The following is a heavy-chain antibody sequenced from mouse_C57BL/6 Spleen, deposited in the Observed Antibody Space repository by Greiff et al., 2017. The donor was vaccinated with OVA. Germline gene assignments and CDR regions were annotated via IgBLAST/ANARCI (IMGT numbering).Heavy chain of an antibody. D-gene: IGHD2-4*01. V-gene: IGHV1-15*01. CDR2: IDPETGGT. CDR1: GYTFTDYE. CDR3: TRDYDWYFDV. Sequence: VKLQESGAELVRPGASVTLSCKASGYTFTDYEMHWVKQTPVHGLEWIGAIDPETGGTAYNQKFKGKAILTADKSSSTAYMELRSLTSEDSAVYYCTRDYDWYFDVWGTGTTVTVSS. J-gene: IGHJ1*03.